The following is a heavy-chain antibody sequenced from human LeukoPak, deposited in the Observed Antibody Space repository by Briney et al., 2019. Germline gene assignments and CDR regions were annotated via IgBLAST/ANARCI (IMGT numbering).Heavy chain of an antibody. V-gene: IGHV3-21*01. J-gene: IGHJ3*02. CDR3: AKEGYYDGGSFDI. Sequence: PGGSLRLSCAVSGFSFGTYSMHWVRQAPGKGLEWVSSITSSGSYIYYADSVKGRFTTSRDNAKNSLYLQMNSLRAEDMAVYYCAKEGYYDGGSFDIWGQGTMVTVSS. CDR2: ITSSGSYI. D-gene: IGHD3-22*01. CDR1: GFSFGTYS.